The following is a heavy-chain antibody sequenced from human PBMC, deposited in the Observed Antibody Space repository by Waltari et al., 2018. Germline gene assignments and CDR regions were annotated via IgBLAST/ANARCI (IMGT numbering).Heavy chain of an antibody. V-gene: IGHV4-34*01. CDR3: ARRAAGFDF. J-gene: IGHJ4*02. D-gene: IGHD6-13*01. Sequence: QVQLHQWGAGLLKPSETLSLTCAVFGGSFSAYHWSWIRQPPGKGQEWIGEIDHSGRTYYSPSLNSRVTFSVDSSKNQFSLKLSSVTAADTAIYYCARRAAGFDFWGQGTLVTVSS. CDR2: IDHSGRT. CDR1: GGSFSAYH.